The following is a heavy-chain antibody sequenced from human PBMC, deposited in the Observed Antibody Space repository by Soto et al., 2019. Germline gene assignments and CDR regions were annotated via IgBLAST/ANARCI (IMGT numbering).Heavy chain of an antibody. D-gene: IGHD3-16*01. V-gene: IGHV3-30-3*01. J-gene: IGHJ6*02. CDR2: ISYDGSNK. CDR1: GFTFSSYA. Sequence: GGSLRLSCAASGFTFSSYARHWVRQAPGRGLEWVAVISYDGSNKYYADSVKGRFTISRDNSKNTLYLQMNSLRAEDTAVYYCARLGGAYYYYSGMDVWGQGTTVTVSS. CDR3: ARLGGAYYYYSGMDV.